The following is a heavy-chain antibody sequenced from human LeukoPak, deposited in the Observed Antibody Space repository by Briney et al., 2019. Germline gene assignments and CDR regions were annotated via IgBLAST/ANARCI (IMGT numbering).Heavy chain of an antibody. CDR2: ICRSRSYI. D-gene: IGHD3-22*01. V-gene: IGHV3-21*01. CDR3: ARDQDSYGQDYYDSSGYYR. CDR1: GFTFSSYS. J-gene: IGHJ4*02. Sequence: PGGSLRLSCAASGFTFSSYSMHWVRQAPGKGLEWVSSICRSRSYIYYADSVKGRFTISRDNAKNSLYLQMNTLSAEDTAVYYCARDQDSYGQDYYDSSGYYRWGQGTLVPVSS.